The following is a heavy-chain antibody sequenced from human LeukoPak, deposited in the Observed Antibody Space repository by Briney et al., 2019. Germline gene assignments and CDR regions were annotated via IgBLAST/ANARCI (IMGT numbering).Heavy chain of an antibody. J-gene: IGHJ6*02. Sequence: ASVKVSCKASGNTFSGYYMDWVRQAPGQGLEWMGRINPNTGGTNYAQKFQGRVTMTRDTSITTVYMELRSLRSDDTAVYYCARAQYYDFWSGYYTWDYYYYYGMDVWGQGTTVTVSS. D-gene: IGHD3-3*01. CDR2: INPNTGGT. CDR1: GNTFSGYY. V-gene: IGHV1-2*06. CDR3: ARAQYYDFWSGYYTWDYYYYYGMDV.